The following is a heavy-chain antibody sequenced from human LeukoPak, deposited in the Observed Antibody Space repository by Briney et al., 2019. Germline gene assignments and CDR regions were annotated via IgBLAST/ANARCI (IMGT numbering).Heavy chain of an antibody. CDR3: ASGAAAGPEAY. CDR2: ISAYNANT. J-gene: IGHJ4*02. CDR1: GYTFSSYG. Sequence: ASVKVSCKASGYTFSSYGISWVRQAPGQGLEWMGWISAYNANTNYEQKLQGRVTMTTDTSTSTGYMELSSLRSEDTAVYYCASGAAAGPEAYWGQGTLVTVSS. D-gene: IGHD6-13*01. V-gene: IGHV1-18*01.